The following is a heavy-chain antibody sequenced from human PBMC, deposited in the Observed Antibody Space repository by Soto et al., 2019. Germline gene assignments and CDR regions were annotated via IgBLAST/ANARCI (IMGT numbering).Heavy chain of an antibody. J-gene: IGHJ4*02. D-gene: IGHD6-19*01. CDR2: INRDESST. V-gene: IGHV3-74*01. Sequence: EVQLVESGGGLVQPGGSLRLSCAASGFTFSSYWMHWVRQAPGKGLVWVSRINRDESSTTYADSVKGRFTISRDNAKNTLYLQMNSLGAEDTAVYYCAVAVAGPTAIGYWGQGTLVTVSS. CDR3: AVAVAGPTAIGY. CDR1: GFTFSSYW.